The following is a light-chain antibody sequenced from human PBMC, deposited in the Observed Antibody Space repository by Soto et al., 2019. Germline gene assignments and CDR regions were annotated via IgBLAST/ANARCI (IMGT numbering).Light chain of an antibody. CDR3: QQFYNTPYT. CDR1: QSLLYSSNNKNY. Sequence: DIVMTQSPDSLAVSLGERATINCKSSQSLLYSSNNKNYLVWYQQKPGQPPKLLIYWASTRESGVPDRFSGSGSGTDFTLTISTLQAEDVAVYYCQQFYNTPYTFGQGTKVDIK. CDR2: WAS. V-gene: IGKV4-1*01. J-gene: IGKJ2*01.